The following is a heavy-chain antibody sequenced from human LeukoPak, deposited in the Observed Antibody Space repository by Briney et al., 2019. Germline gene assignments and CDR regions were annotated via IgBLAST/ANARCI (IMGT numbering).Heavy chain of an antibody. Sequence: PGGPLRLSCAASGLTFSYDWMTWVRQAPGKGLEWVGRTNSKSYGGTTDYAAAVKGRFTISRDDSRDMLYLQMSSLKSDDTAIYYCARERYGASSTCPGAFDLWGQGTVVTVSS. V-gene: IGHV3-15*01. J-gene: IGHJ3*01. D-gene: IGHD4/OR15-4a*01. CDR1: GLTFSYDW. CDR2: TNSKSYGGTT. CDR3: ARERYGASSTCPGAFDL.